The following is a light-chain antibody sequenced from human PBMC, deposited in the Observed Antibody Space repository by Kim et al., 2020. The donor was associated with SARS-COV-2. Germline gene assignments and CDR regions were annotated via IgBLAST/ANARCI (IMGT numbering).Light chain of an antibody. Sequence: LSASVSHRISNTTRDSQRISNYLKEYQQKPAKTPKLLIYAASSLQSVVARCSGSWSGTDFTLTISSLQPEDIATYYCQQNYSSPPTFGGGTKVEI. J-gene: IGKJ4*01. CDR3: QQNYSSPPT. V-gene: IGKV1-39*01. CDR1: QRISNY. CDR2: AAS.